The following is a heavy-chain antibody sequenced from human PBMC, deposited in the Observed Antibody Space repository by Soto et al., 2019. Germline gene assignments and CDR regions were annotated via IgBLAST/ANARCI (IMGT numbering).Heavy chain of an antibody. V-gene: IGHV4-31*03. D-gene: IGHD3-10*01. CDR1: GGSISSGNYY. CDR3: ARAPPDYYGSGSEWDYFDF. CDR2: IFDSGVT. Sequence: SETLSLTCTVSGGSISSGNYYWSWIRQQPGKGLEWIGYIFDSGVTHYNPSLKSRVTISIDTSKNQFSLNLRSVTAADTAVYYCARAPPDYYGSGSEWDYFDFWGQGTLVTVSS. J-gene: IGHJ4*02.